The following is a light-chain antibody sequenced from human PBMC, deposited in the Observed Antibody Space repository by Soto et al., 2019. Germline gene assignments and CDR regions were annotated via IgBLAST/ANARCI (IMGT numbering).Light chain of an antibody. CDR3: QHYNSYSEA. Sequence: DIQMTQSLSTPSGSVGDRVTITCRASQTISSWLAWYQQKPGKAPKLLIYKASTLKSGVPSRFSGSGSGTEFTLTISSLQPDDFATYYCQHYNSYSEAFGQGTKVDIK. CDR1: QTISSW. V-gene: IGKV1-5*03. CDR2: KAS. J-gene: IGKJ1*01.